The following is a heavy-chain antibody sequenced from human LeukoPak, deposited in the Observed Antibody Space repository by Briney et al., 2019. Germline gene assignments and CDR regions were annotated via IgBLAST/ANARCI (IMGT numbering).Heavy chain of an antibody. CDR1: GFTFSSYA. Sequence: GGSLTLSCAASGFTFSSYAMSWVRQAPGKGLEWVSDISGSGGSTYYADSVKGRFTIYRDNSKNTLYLQMNSLRAEDTAVYYWSKVTVAGNYYYYHGMDVWGKGTTVTVSS. CDR2: ISGSGGST. J-gene: IGHJ6*04. V-gene: IGHV3-23*01. CDR3: SKVTVAGNYYYYHGMDV. D-gene: IGHD6-19*01.